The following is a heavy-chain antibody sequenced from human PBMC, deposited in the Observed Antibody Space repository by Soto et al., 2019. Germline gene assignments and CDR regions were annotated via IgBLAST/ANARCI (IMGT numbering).Heavy chain of an antibody. CDR2: ISSDGSNK. CDR3: ARDDEGGSDCDLGY. V-gene: IGHV3-30-3*01. D-gene: IGHD1-26*01. CDR1: GFTFSSHA. J-gene: IGHJ4*02. Sequence: QVQLVESGGGVVQPGRSLRLSCAVSGFTFSSHAMHWVRQAPGKGLEWVTLISSDGSNKYYADSVKGRFTTSRDNSKNPMLLQMNSLRVEDTAVYYCARDDEGGSDCDLGYWGQGALVTVSS.